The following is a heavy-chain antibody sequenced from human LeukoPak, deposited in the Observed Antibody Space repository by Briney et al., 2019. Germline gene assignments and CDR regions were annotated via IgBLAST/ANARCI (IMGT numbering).Heavy chain of an antibody. V-gene: IGHV3-21*01. CDR3: AREHGSGKIDLDY. Sequence: GGSLRLSCAASGFTFSSYSMNWVRQAPGKGLEWVSSISSSSSYIYYADSVKGRFTISRDNAKNSLYLQMNSLRAEDTAVYYCAREHGSGKIDLDYWGQGTLVTVSS. CDR1: GFTFSSYS. CDR2: ISSSSSYI. J-gene: IGHJ4*02. D-gene: IGHD3-10*01.